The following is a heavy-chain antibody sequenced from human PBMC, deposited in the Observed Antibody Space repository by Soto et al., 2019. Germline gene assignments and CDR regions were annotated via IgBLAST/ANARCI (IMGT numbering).Heavy chain of an antibody. D-gene: IGHD5-12*01. Sequence: QVQLQQWGAGLLKPSETLSLTCAVYGGSFRGYYWSWIRQPPGKGLEWIGEINNSGSTNYNPSLKRRVTISVDTHKNQFSLKLSSVTAADTAVYYCARGDIVGGLAYWGQGTLVTVSS. J-gene: IGHJ4*02. CDR2: INNSGST. CDR3: ARGDIVGGLAY. CDR1: GGSFRGYY. V-gene: IGHV4-34*01.